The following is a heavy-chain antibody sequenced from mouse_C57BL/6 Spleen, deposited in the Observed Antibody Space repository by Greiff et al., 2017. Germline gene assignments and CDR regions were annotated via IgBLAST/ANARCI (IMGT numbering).Heavy chain of an antibody. CDR3: ARVPYYGGPSWYFDV. D-gene: IGHD1-1*01. CDR2: SRNKANDYTT. CDR1: GFTFSDFY. J-gene: IGHJ1*03. Sequence: EVMLVESGGGLVQSGRSLRLSCATSGFTFSDFYMEWVRQAPGKGLEWIAASRNKANDYTTEYSASVKGRFIVSRDTSQSILYLQMNALRAEDTAIYYCARVPYYGGPSWYFDVWGTGTTVTVSS. V-gene: IGHV7-1*01.